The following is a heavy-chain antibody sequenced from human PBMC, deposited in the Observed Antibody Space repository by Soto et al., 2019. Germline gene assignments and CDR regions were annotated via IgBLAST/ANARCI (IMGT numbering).Heavy chain of an antibody. CDR3: AREGNTAAAGTEDYYYGMDV. CDR2: ISAYNGNT. Sequence: SVKVSCKASGYTFTSCSISWVRQAPGQGLEWMGWISAYNGNTNYAQKLQGRVTMTTDTSTSTAYMELSSLRSEDTAVSYCAREGNTAAAGTEDYYYGMDVWRQ. V-gene: IGHV1-18*01. CDR1: GYTFTSCS. J-gene: IGHJ6*02. D-gene: IGHD6-13*01.